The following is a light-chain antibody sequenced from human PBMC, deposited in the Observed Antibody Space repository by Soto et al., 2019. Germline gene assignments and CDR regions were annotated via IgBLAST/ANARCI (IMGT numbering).Light chain of an antibody. V-gene: IGKV3-20*01. CDR2: DAS. CDR1: QSVSNNY. Sequence: EIVLTQSPGTLSLNPGERATLSCRASQSVSNNYLAWYQQKPGQAPRLLIYDASTRATGIPARFSGSGSGTEFTLTISSLQSEDFAVYYCQQYGSSGTFGQGTKVDIK. CDR3: QQYGSSGT. J-gene: IGKJ1*01.